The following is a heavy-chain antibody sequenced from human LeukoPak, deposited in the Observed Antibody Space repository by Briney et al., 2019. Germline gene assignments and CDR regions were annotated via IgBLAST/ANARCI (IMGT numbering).Heavy chain of an antibody. J-gene: IGHJ4*02. CDR1: GYTFTGYY. CDR3: ARGERSSSSWSMNFDY. Sequence: ASVKVSCKASGYTFTGYYMHWVRQAPGRGLEWMGWINPNSGGTNYAQKFQGWVTMTRDTSISTAYMELSRLRSDDTAVYYCARGERSSSSWSMNFDYWGQGALVTVSS. D-gene: IGHD6-13*01. V-gene: IGHV1-2*04. CDR2: INPNSGGT.